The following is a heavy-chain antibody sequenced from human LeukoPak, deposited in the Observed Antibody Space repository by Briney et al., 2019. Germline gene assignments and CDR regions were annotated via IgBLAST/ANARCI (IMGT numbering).Heavy chain of an antibody. D-gene: IGHD2-15*01. V-gene: IGHV4-39*07. J-gene: IGHJ4*02. CDR2: IFYSGST. Sequence: SETLSLTCTVSSGSISTSNYYWGWVRQPPGKALEWIGNIFYSGSTYYNPSLKSRVTISVDTSKNQFSLRLSSVTAADTAVYYCARDIRYCRGGSCYSSDLDYWGQGTLVTVSS. CDR1: SGSISTSNYY. CDR3: ARDIRYCRGGSCYSSDLDY.